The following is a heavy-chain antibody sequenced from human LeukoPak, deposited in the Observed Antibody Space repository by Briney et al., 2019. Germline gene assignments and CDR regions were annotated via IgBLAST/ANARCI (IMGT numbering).Heavy chain of an antibody. CDR3: ARDIFEFSSGTNMEVDY. CDR1: GYTFTSYG. CDR2: ISAYNGNT. D-gene: IGHD6-19*01. V-gene: IGHV1-18*01. J-gene: IGHJ4*02. Sequence: ALVKVSCKASGYTFTSYGFIWVRQAPGQGLEWMGWISAYNGNTNYAQKIQGGVTMTTDTSTSTAYMELKSLRSDDTAVYYCARDIFEFSSGTNMEVDYWGQGTLVTVSS.